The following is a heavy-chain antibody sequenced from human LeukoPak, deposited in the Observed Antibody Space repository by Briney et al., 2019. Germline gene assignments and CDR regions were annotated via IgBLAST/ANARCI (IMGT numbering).Heavy chain of an antibody. Sequence: SETLSLTCDVSGGSISRTNWWSWVRQSPGQGLEWIGEISLSGHTNYNPSLQSRVTMSLDESKNPVSLDLASVTDADTAVYYCSRESGAFSPFGYWGQGTLVTV. J-gene: IGHJ4*02. CDR2: ISLSGHT. CDR1: GGSISRTNW. D-gene: IGHD1-26*01. V-gene: IGHV4-4*02. CDR3: SRESGAFSPFGY.